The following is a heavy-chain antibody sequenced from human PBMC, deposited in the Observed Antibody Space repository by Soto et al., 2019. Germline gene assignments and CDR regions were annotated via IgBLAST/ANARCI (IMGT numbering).Heavy chain of an antibody. Sequence: PGGSLRLSCAASGFTFSLYSLIWVRQAPGKGLEWVASITSSSSYIYYEDSLKGRFTISRDNPKNSLYLQMNSLRAEDTDVYYCARHNRLGSPKYYDFLSGYYSGIHYYYGMDVWGQGTTVTVSS. CDR2: ITSSSSYI. J-gene: IGHJ6*02. CDR1: GFTFSLYS. CDR3: ARHNRLGSPKYYDFLSGYYSGIHYYYGMDV. V-gene: IGHV3-21*01. D-gene: IGHD3-3*01.